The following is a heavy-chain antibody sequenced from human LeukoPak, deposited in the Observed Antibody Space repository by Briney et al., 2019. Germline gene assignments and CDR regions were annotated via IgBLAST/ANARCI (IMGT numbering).Heavy chain of an antibody. J-gene: IGHJ4*02. Sequence: PGGSLRLSCAASGFTFSSYWVSWVRQAPGKGLEWVANIKQDGSEKYYVDSVKGRFTISRDNAKNSLYLQMNNLRAEDTAVYYCARDGYWSGGSCYYFDYWGQGTPVTVSS. V-gene: IGHV3-7*01. D-gene: IGHD2-15*01. CDR3: ARDGYWSGGSCYYFDY. CDR2: IKQDGSEK. CDR1: GFTFSSYW.